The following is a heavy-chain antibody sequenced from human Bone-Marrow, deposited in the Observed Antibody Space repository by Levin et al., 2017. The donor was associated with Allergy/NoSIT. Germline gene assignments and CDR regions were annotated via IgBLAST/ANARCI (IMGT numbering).Heavy chain of an antibody. V-gene: IGHV3-48*02. J-gene: IGHJ4*02. CDR3: ARDVFDGGGCYLDLDY. CDR2: IGTGFTTGISTI. Sequence: ETLSLTCAASGFAFSTYSMNWVRQAPGKGLEWLSYIGTGFTTGISTIKYADSVKGRFIISRDNAQDSLYLQMNSLRDEDTAVYYCARDVFDGGGCYLDLDYRGRGTLVTVSS. CDR1: GFAFSTYS. D-gene: IGHD2-15*01.